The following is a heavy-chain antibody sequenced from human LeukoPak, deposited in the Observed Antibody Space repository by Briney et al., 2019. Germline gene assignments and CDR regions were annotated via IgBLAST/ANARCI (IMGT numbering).Heavy chain of an antibody. D-gene: IGHD2-2*01. CDR2: IYHSGST. J-gene: IGHJ4*02. V-gene: IGHV4-38-2*01. Sequence: SETLSLTCAVYGGSFSGYYWGWIRQPPGKGLEWIGSIYHSGSTYYNPSLKSRVTISVDTSKNQFSLKLSSVTAADTAVYYCARHEVGIVVVPAAPFDYWGQGTLVTVSS. CDR3: ARHEVGIVVVPAAPFDY. CDR1: GGSFSGYY.